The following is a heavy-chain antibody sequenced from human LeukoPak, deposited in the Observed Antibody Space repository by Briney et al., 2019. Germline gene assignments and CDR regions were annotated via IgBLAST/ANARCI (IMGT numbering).Heavy chain of an antibody. J-gene: IGHJ4*02. Sequence: PSETLSLTCTVSGGSISSYYWSWIRQPPGKGLEWIGYIYYSGSTNYNPSLKSRVTISVDTSKNQFSLKLSSVTAAATDVYYRASATYSSGWGTSDYWGQGTLVTVSS. CDR2: IYYSGST. V-gene: IGHV4-59*01. CDR1: GGSISSYY. CDR3: ASATYSSGWGTSDY. D-gene: IGHD6-19*01.